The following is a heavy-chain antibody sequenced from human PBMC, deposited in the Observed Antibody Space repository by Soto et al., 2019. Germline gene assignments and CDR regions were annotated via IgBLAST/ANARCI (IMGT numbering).Heavy chain of an antibody. CDR2: ISAYNGNT. J-gene: IGHJ6*02. V-gene: IGHV1-18*01. D-gene: IGHD3-3*01. CDR1: GYTFTSYG. Sequence: ASVKVSCKASGYTFTSYGISWVRQAPGQGLEWMGWISAYNGNTNYAQKLQGRVTMTTDTSTSTAYMELRSLRSDDTAVYYCAREYDFWSGYSPRGYYYGMDVWGQGTTVTVSS. CDR3: AREYDFWSGYSPRGYYYGMDV.